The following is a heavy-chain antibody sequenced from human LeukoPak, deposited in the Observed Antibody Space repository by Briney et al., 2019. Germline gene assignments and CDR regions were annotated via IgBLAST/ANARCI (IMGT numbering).Heavy chain of an antibody. D-gene: IGHD5-24*01. CDR3: AKLESPYNYLGRVG. CDR2: ISGSGGST. CDR1: GFTFSSNA. Sequence: GGSLRLSCAAAGFTFSSNAMSWVRQPPGKGLEWVSGISGSGGSTYYADSVKGRFTISRDKSKNTLYLQMNSLRVEDTAVYYCAKLESPYNYLGRVGWGHTTLVT. J-gene: IGHJ4*03. V-gene: IGHV3-23*01.